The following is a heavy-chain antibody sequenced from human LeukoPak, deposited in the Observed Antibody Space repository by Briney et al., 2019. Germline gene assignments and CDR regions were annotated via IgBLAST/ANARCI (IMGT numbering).Heavy chain of an antibody. CDR3: ARAGWYRTHGMDV. CDR1: GFIFSGYS. J-gene: IGHJ6*02. D-gene: IGHD6-19*01. CDR2: ISSSSSTI. V-gene: IGHV3-48*04. Sequence: GGSLRLSCAVSGFIFSGYSINWVRQAPGKGLEWLSYISSSSSTIYYADSVRGRFTISRDNAKNSLYLQMNSLRVDDTAVYYCARAGWYRTHGMDVWGQGTTVTVSS.